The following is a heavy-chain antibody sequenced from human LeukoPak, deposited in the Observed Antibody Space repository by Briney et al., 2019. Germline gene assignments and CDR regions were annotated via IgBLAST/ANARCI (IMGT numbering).Heavy chain of an antibody. J-gene: IGHJ4*02. D-gene: IGHD2-2*01. CDR3: ARVAGGLGYCSSTSCSDFDY. CDR2: INHSGGST. CDR1: GYTFTSYY. Sequence: ASVKVSCKASGYTFTSYYMHWVRQAPGQGLEWMGVINHSGGSTSYAQKFQGRVTMTRDMSTSTVYMELSSLRSEDTAVYYCARVAGGLGYCSSTSCSDFDYWGQGTLVTVSS. V-gene: IGHV1-46*01.